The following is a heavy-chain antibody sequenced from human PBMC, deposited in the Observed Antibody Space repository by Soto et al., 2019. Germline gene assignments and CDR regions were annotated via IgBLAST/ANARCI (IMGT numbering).Heavy chain of an antibody. D-gene: IGHD6-6*01. J-gene: IGHJ5*02. CDR1: GGSISSSSYY. CDR2: IYDSGST. Sequence: SETLSLTCTVSGGSISSSSYYWGWIRQPPGKGLDWIGSIYDSGSTYYNPSLNSRVTISVDTSKKQFPHMQSPVTAADTAVYYCARNQAAPGNWFDPWGQGTLVTVSS. CDR3: ARNQAAPGNWFDP. V-gene: IGHV4-39*01.